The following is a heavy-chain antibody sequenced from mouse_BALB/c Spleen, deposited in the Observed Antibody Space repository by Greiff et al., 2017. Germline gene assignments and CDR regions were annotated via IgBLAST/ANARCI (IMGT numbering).Heavy chain of an antibody. CDR1: GYTFTDYE. CDR3: ARGDYDSPWFAY. V-gene: IGHV1-15*01. J-gene: IGHJ3*01. CDR2: IDPETGGT. Sequence: QVQLQQSGAELVRPGASVTLSCKASGYTFTDYEMHWVKQTPVHGLEWIGAIDPETGGTAYNQKFKGKATLTADKSSSTAYMELRSLTSEDSAVYYCARGDYDSPWFAYWGQGTLVTVSA. D-gene: IGHD2-4*01.